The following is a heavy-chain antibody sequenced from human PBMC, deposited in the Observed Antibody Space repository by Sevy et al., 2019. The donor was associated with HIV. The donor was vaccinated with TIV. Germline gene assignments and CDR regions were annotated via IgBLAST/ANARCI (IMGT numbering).Heavy chain of an antibody. CDR3: ASLPTPNGGFAYYFDY. V-gene: IGHV3-23*01. CDR1: GFSFSRYA. Sequence: GGSLRLSCAASGFSFSRYAMKWVRQAPGKGLEWVSSISDSGGSTYYADSVKGRFTISRDNSKNTLYLQMNSLRAEDTAVYYCASLPTPNGGFAYYFDYWGQGTLVTVSS. CDR2: ISDSGGST. J-gene: IGHJ4*02. D-gene: IGHD2-8*01.